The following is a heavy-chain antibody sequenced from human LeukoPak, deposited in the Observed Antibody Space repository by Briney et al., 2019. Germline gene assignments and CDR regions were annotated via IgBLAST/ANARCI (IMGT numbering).Heavy chain of an antibody. CDR2: IYYSGST. CDR1: GGSIRSPTYY. V-gene: IGHV4-39*07. D-gene: IGHD2-21*02. CDR3: AREGPAYCGGDCYPPFSAFDI. Sequence: SETLSLTCTVSGGSIRSPTYYWGWIRQPPGKGLEWIGSIYYSGSTYYNPSLKSRVTISVDTSKNQFSLKLSSVTAADTAVYYCAREGPAYCGGDCYPPFSAFDIWGQGTMVTVSS. J-gene: IGHJ3*02.